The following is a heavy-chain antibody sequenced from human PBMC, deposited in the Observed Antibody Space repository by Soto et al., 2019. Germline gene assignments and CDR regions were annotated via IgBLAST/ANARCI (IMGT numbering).Heavy chain of an antibody. Sequence: VASVKVSCKASGYTFSSYGISWVRQAPGQGLEWMGWISADNGHTKYSQKLQGRVTITRDTSASTAYMELSSLRSEDTAVYYCARSIVVVTALDYWGQGTLVTFSS. V-gene: IGHV1-18*01. D-gene: IGHD2-21*02. CDR3: ARSIVVVTALDY. J-gene: IGHJ4*02. CDR1: GYTFSSYG. CDR2: ISADNGHT.